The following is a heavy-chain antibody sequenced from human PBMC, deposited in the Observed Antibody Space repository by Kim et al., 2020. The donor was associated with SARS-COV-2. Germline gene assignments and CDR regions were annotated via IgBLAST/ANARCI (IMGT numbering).Heavy chain of an antibody. V-gene: IGHV1-8*01. CDR3: ARGPKCAMTGSCPYYFDY. J-gene: IGHJ4*02. D-gene: IGHD2-15*01. Sequence: ASVKVSCKASGYTFNSYDINWVRQATGQGLEWVGWMNPNSGNTGYAQKFQGRVTMTSNTSISTAHMELSSLRSEDTAVYYCARGPKCAMTGSCPYYFDYWGQGTLVTVSS. CDR1: GYTFNSYD. CDR2: MNPNSGNT.